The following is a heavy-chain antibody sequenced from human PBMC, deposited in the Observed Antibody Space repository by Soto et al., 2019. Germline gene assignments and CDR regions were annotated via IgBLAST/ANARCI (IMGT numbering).Heavy chain of an antibody. CDR1: GYTFTSYD. CDR3: ARRQFGEVLSSWYPWDGMDV. D-gene: IGHD6-13*01. J-gene: IGHJ6*02. CDR2: MNPNSGNT. V-gene: IGHV1-8*01. Sequence: ASVKVSCKASGYTFTSYDINWVRQATGQGLEWMGWMNPNSGNTGYAQKFQGRVTMTRNTSISTAYMELSSLRSEDTAVYYCARRQFGEVLSSWYPWDGMDVWGQGTTVSVSS.